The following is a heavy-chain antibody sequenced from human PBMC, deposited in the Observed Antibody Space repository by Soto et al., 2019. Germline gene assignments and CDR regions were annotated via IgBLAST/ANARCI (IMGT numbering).Heavy chain of an antibody. CDR3: ARGSYYGGCV. Sequence: TLSLSRAISVDIVSGMSVAFGGGRQSPSSGLEWLGRTYNRSKWYREYAVSEKSRITINPDPSKNQSSLQLNSVTAEDTAVYYYARGSYYGGCVWGQGTLVTVSS. V-gene: IGHV6-1*01. D-gene: IGHD3-3*01. CDR1: VDIVSGMSVA. CDR2: TYNRSKWYR. J-gene: IGHJ4*02.